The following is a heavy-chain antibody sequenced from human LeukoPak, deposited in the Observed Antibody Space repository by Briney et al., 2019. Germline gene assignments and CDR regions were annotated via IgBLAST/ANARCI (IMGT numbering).Heavy chain of an antibody. Sequence: SETLSLTCAVYGGSFSGYYWSWIRQPPGKGLEWIGEINHSGSTNYNPSLESRVTISVDTSKNQFSLKLSSVTAADTAVYYCARLGGDDFWSGYEFDYWGQGTLVTVSS. V-gene: IGHV4-34*01. J-gene: IGHJ4*02. D-gene: IGHD3-3*01. CDR2: INHSGST. CDR1: GGSFSGYY. CDR3: ARLGGDDFWSGYEFDY.